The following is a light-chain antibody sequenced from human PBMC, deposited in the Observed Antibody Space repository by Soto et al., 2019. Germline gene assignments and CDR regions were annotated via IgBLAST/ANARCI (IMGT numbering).Light chain of an antibody. J-gene: IGKJ5*01. Sequence: ESVLTQSPATLSLSPGERATLSCRASQSVSSYLAWYQQKPGQAPRLLIYDASNRATGIPARFSGSGSGTDFTLTISSLEPEDFAVYYCQQRINWITFGQGTRLEIK. V-gene: IGKV3-11*01. CDR2: DAS. CDR3: QQRINWIT. CDR1: QSVSSY.